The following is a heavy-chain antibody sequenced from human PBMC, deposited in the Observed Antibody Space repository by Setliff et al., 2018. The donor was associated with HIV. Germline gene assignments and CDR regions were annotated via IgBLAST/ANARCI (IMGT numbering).Heavy chain of an antibody. D-gene: IGHD2-21*02. Sequence: SCKVSGYTLSELSMHWVRQPPGKGLEWIGCGYYSGITHYDPSLKRRVSISVDASNNQFSLRLNSVTVADTAVYFCARSSRGSLRDLDYWGPGTLVTVSS. J-gene: IGHJ4*02. V-gene: IGHV4-59*08. CDR1: GYTLSELS. CDR3: ARSSRGSLRDLDY. CDR2: GYYSGIT.